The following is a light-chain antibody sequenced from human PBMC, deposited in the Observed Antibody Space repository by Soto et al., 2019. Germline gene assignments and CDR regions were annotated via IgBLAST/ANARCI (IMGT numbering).Light chain of an antibody. J-gene: IGKJ5*01. CDR3: QQYNNWPPVT. CDR1: QSVSSN. V-gene: IGKV3-15*01. Sequence: EIVMTQSPATLSVSPGERATLSCRASQSVSSNLAWYQQKPGQAPRLLIYGASTRATGIRARFSGSGSGTEFTLTISSLQSADFVVYYCQQYNNWPPVTFGQGTRLEIK. CDR2: GAS.